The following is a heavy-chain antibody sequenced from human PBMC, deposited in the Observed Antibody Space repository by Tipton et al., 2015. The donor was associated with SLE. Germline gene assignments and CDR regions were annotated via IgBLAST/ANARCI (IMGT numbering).Heavy chain of an antibody. V-gene: IGHV4-61*02. J-gene: IGHJ4*02. CDR1: GDSFKSGSYY. D-gene: IGHD3-10*01. Sequence: TLSLTCTVSGDSFKSGSYYWSWIRQPAGKGLEWIGRIYTSGSTNYNPSLKGRVTISVDTSKNQFSPKLTSVTAADTAVYYCAREVRGVIIEYFDYWGQGALVTVSS. CDR2: IYTSGST. CDR3: AREVRGVIIEYFDY.